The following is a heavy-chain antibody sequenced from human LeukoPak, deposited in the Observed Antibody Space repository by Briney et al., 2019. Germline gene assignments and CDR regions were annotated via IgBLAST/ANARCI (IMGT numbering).Heavy chain of an antibody. J-gene: IGHJ4*02. CDR2: IKSDGSTT. CDR3: ARLREIPVFGVVTKSTSYFDF. Sequence: GGSLRLSCAASGFTFSRHWMHWVRQSPGKGLVWVSRIKSDGSTTTYADSVKGRFTISRDNAKNSLYLQMNSLRAEDTAVYYCARLREIPVFGVVTKSTSYFDFWGQGTLVTVSS. D-gene: IGHD3-3*01. V-gene: IGHV3-74*03. CDR1: GFTFSRHW.